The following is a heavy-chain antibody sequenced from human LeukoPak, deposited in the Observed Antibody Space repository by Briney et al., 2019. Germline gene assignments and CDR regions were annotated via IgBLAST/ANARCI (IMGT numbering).Heavy chain of an antibody. V-gene: IGHV4-39*01. Sequence: SETLSLTCTVSGGSISSSSYYWGWIRQPPGKRLEWIGSIYYSGSTYYNPSLKSRVTISVDTSKNQFSLKLSSVTAADTAVYYCARHRTRGRYIDPWGQGTLVTVSS. CDR1: GGSISSSSYY. D-gene: IGHD3-9*01. CDR3: ARHRTRGRYIDP. J-gene: IGHJ5*02. CDR2: IYYSGST.